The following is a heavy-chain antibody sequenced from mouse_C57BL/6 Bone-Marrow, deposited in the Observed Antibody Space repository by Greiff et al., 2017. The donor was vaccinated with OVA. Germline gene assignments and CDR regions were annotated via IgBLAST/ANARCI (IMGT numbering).Heavy chain of an antibody. Sequence: QVQLQQPGAELVMPGASVKLSCKASGYTFTSYWMHWVKQRPGQGLEWIGEIDPSDSYTNYNQKFKGKSTLTVDKSSSTAYMQLSSLTSEDSAVYYCARPYYYCSSLEGYWYFDVWGTGTTVTVSS. CDR1: GYTFTSYW. D-gene: IGHD1-1*01. V-gene: IGHV1-69*01. CDR2: IDPSDSYT. CDR3: ARPYYYCSSLEGYWYFDV. J-gene: IGHJ1*03.